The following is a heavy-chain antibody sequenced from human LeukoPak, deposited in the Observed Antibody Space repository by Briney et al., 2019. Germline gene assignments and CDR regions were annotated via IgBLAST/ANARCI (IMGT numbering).Heavy chain of an antibody. CDR1: GYTFTSYG. CDR3: ARVGSGWNSSLDY. J-gene: IGHJ4*02. D-gene: IGHD6-19*01. Sequence: ASVKVSCKASGYTFTSYGISWVRQAPGQGLEWMGWISAYNGNTNYAQKLQGRVTMTTDTSTSTAYMELSSVTAADTAVYYCARVGSGWNSSLDYWGQGTLVTVSS. V-gene: IGHV1-18*01. CDR2: ISAYNGNT.